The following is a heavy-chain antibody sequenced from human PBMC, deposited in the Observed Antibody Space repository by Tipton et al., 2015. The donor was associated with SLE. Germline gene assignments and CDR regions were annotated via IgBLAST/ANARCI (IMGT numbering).Heavy chain of an antibody. V-gene: IGHV3-9*01. D-gene: IGHD1-26*01. CDR1: GFTFDDYA. CDR2: ISWNSGSI. J-gene: IGHJ3*02. CDR3: AKDVGIVGARDASDI. Sequence: SLRLSCAASGFTFDDYAMHWVRQAPGKGLEWVSGISWNSGSIGYADSVKGRFTISRDNAKNSLYLQMNSLRAEDTALYYCAKDVGIVGARDASDIWGQGTMVTVSS.